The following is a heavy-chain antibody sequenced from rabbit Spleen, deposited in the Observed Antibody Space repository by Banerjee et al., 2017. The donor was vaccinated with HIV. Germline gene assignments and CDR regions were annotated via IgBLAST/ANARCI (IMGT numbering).Heavy chain of an antibody. CDR1: GFSFSDRDV. CDR2: INASTAKP. D-gene: IGHD6-1*01. J-gene: IGHJ4*01. Sequence: EQLEESGGGLVKPEGSLTLTCKASGFSFSDRDVMCWVRQAPGKGLEWIACINASTAKPVYATWASGRFTISRTSSTTVTLRMTSLTAADRATYFCARDLVDAIGWNFNLWGQGTLVTVS. V-gene: IGHV1S45*01. CDR3: ARDLVDAIGWNFNL.